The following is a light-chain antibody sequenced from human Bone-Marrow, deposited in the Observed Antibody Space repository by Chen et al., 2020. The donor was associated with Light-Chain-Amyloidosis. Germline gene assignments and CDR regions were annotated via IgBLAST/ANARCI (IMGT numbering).Light chain of an antibody. J-gene: IGLJ1*01. CDR2: EVT. Sequence: QSALTQPASVSGSPGQSITISCTGTSSDVGGDNHVSWYQQHPDKAPKLMIYEVTNRPSWVPGRFSGSKSDNPASLTISGLPTEDEADYFCSSYTLTNTLVFGSGTRVPVL. V-gene: IGLV2-14*01. CDR1: SSDVGGDNH. CDR3: SSYTLTNTLV.